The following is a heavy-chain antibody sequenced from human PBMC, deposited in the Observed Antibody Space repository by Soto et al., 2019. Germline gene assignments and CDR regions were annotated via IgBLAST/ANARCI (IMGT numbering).Heavy chain of an antibody. CDR2: IYSGGGT. CDR3: AREQF. Sequence: GGSLRLSCAASAFTVSSENINWVRQAPGKGLEWVSVIYSGGGTSYADSVKGRFTVSRDNPKNTLYLQMNSLRVEDTALYYCAREQFWGRGTLVTVSS. CDR1: AFTVSSEN. J-gene: IGHJ4*02. V-gene: IGHV3-66*01.